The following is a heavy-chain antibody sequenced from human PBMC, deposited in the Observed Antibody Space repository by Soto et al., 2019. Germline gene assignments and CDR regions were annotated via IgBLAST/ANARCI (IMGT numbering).Heavy chain of an antibody. J-gene: IGHJ4*02. D-gene: IGHD3-22*01. CDR2: INPNSGGT. V-gene: IGHV1-2*02. CDR1: GYTFTGYY. Sequence: ASVKVSCKASGYTFTGYYMHWVRQAPGQGLEWMGWINPNSGGTNYAQKFQGRVTMTRDTSISTAYMELSRLRSDDTAVYYCARDYYYDSSGYLYYFDYWGQGTLVTVSS. CDR3: ARDYYYDSSGYLYYFDY.